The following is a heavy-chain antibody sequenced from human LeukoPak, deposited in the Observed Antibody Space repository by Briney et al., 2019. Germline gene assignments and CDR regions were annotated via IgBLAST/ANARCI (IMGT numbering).Heavy chain of an antibody. J-gene: IGHJ4*02. CDR3: ATEKKPYSGSYYDIDY. Sequence: GRSLRLSCAASGFTFSSYGMHWVRQAPGKGLEWVAVIWYDGSNKYYADSVKGRFTISRDNSKNTLYLQMNSLRAEDTAVYYCATEKKPYSGSYYDIDYWGQGTLVTVSS. CDR1: GFTFSSYG. V-gene: IGHV3-33*01. CDR2: IWYDGSNK. D-gene: IGHD1-26*01.